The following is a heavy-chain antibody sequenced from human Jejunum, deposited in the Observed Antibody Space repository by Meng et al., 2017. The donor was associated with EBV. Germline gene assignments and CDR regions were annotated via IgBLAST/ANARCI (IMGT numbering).Heavy chain of an antibody. CDR1: GGSITDHY. CDR2: INHRGT. CDR3: ARARDDFD. J-gene: IGHJ4*02. V-gene: IGHV4-34*01. Sequence: QVQVQQWGAXLLKPXEPLSLTCAFYGGSITDHYWSWIRQPPGKGLEWIGEINHRGTMYNPSFKSRVTISRDTSKNQFSLKLNSVTAADTAVYFCARARDDFDWGQGTLVTVSS. D-gene: IGHD5-24*01.